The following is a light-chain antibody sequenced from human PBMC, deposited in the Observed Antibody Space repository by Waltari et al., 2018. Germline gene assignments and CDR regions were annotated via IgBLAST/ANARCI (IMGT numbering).Light chain of an antibody. CDR2: EVT. Sequence: QSALAQPASVSGSPGQSITISCPGSTRDVGSYNLVSWYQQHPGKAPKLIIYEVTKMASGISDRFSGSKSGNTASLTISGLQAGDEGDYYCCSYAGISTWVFGGGTKVTVL. CDR1: TRDVGSYNL. J-gene: IGLJ3*02. CDR3: CSYAGISTWV. V-gene: IGLV2-23*02.